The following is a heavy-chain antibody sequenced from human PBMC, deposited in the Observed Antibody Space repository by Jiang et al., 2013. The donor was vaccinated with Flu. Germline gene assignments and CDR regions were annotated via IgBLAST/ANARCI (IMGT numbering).Heavy chain of an antibody. CDR3: ARQGGDEDAFDI. CDR1: GDSINTNNW. V-gene: IGHV4-4*02. D-gene: IGHD4-17*01. J-gene: IGHJ3*02. Sequence: GLVKPSETLSLTCVVSGDSINTNNWWSWVRQPPGKGLEWIGEIFHSGSTKYNPSLNSRVTISVDKSKNQFSLKLTSVTAADTAVYYCARQGGDEDAFDIWGQGTKVTVSS. CDR2: IFHSGST.